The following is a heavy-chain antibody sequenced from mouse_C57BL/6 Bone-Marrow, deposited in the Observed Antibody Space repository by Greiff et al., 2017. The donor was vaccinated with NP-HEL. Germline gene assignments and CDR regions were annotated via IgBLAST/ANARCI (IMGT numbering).Heavy chain of an antibody. D-gene: IGHD5-1*01. J-gene: IGHJ2*01. CDR3: TTEAVPYYFDY. CDR1: GFNIKDDY. CDR2: IDPENGDT. Sequence: EVQLKQSGAELVRPGASVKLSCTASGFNIKDDYMHWVKQRPEQGLEWIGWIDPENGDTEYASKFQGKATITADTSSNTAYLQLSSLTSEDTAVYYCTTEAVPYYFDYGGQGTTLTVSS. V-gene: IGHV14-4*01.